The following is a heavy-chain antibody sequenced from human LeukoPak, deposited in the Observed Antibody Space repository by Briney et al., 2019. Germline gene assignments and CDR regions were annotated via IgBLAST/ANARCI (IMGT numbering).Heavy chain of an antibody. CDR1: GGSISSYY. J-gene: IGHJ3*02. CDR2: IYYSGST. V-gene: IGHV4-59*08. CDR3: ARLFDAFDI. Sequence: NPSETLSLTCTVSGGSISSYYWSWIRQPPGKGLEWIGYIYYSGSTSYNPSLKSRVTISVDTSKNQFSLKLSSVTAADTAVYYCARLFDAFDIWGQGTMVTVSS.